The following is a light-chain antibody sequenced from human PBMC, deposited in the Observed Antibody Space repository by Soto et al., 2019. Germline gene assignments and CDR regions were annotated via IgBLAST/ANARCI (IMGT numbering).Light chain of an antibody. J-gene: IGLJ1*01. Sequence: SVLTQPPSASGSPGQSVTISCTGTKNDIGVYDFVSWYQHHPGKAPRLIIYEVVQRPSGVPDRFSGSKSGNTASLTVSGLQAPDEADYFCKSYAGSNTYVFGSGTKVTVL. CDR3: KSYAGSNTYV. CDR2: EVV. CDR1: KNDIGVYDF. V-gene: IGLV2-8*01.